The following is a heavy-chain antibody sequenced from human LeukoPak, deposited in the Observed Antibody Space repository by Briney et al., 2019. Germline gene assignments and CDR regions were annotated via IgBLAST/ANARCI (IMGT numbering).Heavy chain of an antibody. D-gene: IGHD3-10*01. V-gene: IGHV3-21*01. Sequence: EGSLRLSCAASGFTFSSYSMNWVRQAPGKGLEWVSSISSSSSYIYYADSVKGRFTISRDNAKNSLYLQMNSLRAEDTAVYYCARVVRRMLSSRTFDIWGQGTMVTVSS. CDR1: GFTFSSYS. CDR3: ARVVRRMLSSRTFDI. J-gene: IGHJ3*02. CDR2: ISSSSSYI.